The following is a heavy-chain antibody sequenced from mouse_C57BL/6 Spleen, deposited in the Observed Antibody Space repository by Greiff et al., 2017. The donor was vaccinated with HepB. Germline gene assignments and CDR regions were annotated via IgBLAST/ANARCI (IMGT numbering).Heavy chain of an antibody. J-gene: IGHJ3*01. CDR3: ASYYGRETWFAY. Sequence: VQLQQPGAELVKPGASVKLSCKASGYTFTSYWMHWVKQRPGQGLEWIGMIHPNSGSTNYNEKFKSKATLTVDKSSSTAYMQLSSLTSEDSAVYYCASYYGRETWFAYWGQGTLVTVSA. D-gene: IGHD1-1*01. CDR1: GYTFTSYW. CDR2: IHPNSGST. V-gene: IGHV1-64*01.